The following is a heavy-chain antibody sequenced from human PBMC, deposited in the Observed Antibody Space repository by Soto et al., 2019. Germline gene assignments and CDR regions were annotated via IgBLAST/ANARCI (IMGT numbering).Heavy chain of an antibody. CDR2: IIPIFGTA. Sequence: GLEWMGGIIPIFGTANYAQKFQGRVTITADESTSTAYMELSSLRSEDTAVYYCATVVVVAASRGAPYYYGMDVWGQGTTGNVYS. CDR3: ATVVVVAASRGAPYYYGMDV. J-gene: IGHJ6*02. D-gene: IGHD2-15*01. V-gene: IGHV1-69*01.